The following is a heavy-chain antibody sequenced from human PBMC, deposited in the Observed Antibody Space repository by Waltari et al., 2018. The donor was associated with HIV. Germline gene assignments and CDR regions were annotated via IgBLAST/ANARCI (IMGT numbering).Heavy chain of an antibody. D-gene: IGHD6-19*01. V-gene: IGHV3-7*01. J-gene: IGHJ4*02. Sequence: EVQLVQSGGGLVQPGGSLTVACAASGFSFNTYWMSWNRQAPGKGDELVANRKGDGSGKYYVDTLEGRFTISRDNAENSVYLQMNSLGAKDTAVYYCARFFLGRPELGCDYWGQGTLVTVSS. CDR2: RKGDGSGK. CDR1: GFSFNTYW. CDR3: ARFFLGRPELGCDY.